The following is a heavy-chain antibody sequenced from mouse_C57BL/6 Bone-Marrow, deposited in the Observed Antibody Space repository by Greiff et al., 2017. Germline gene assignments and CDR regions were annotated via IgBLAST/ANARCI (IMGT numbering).Heavy chain of an antibody. CDR1: GYAFTNYL. Sequence: QVQLQQSGAELVRPGTSVKVSCKASGYAFTNYLIEWVKQRPGQGLEWIGVINPGSGGTNYNEKFKGKATLTADKSSSTADMQLSSLTSEDSAVYCCARRARWVCWYFDVWGTGTTVTVSS. D-gene: IGHD3-3*01. CDR3: ARRARWVCWYFDV. J-gene: IGHJ1*03. CDR2: INPGSGGT. V-gene: IGHV1-54*01.